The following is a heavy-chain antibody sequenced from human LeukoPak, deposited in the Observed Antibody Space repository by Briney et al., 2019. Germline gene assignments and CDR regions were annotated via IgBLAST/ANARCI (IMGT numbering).Heavy chain of an antibody. Sequence: GGSLRLSCAASGFTFNTYAMSWVRQAQGKGLEWVSTISGSGGSTYYADSVKGRFTISRDNSKNTLYLQMNSLRAEDTAVYYCAKYTAYSTGWPSYWGQGTLVTVS. CDR1: GFTFNTYA. CDR3: AKYTAYSTGWPSY. D-gene: IGHD6-19*01. J-gene: IGHJ4*02. V-gene: IGHV3-23*01. CDR2: ISGSGGST.